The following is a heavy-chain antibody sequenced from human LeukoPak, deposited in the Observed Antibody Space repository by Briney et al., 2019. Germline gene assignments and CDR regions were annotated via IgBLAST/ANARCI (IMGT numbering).Heavy chain of an antibody. CDR3: ARGPPYYYDSSGSY. CDR2: INPNSGGT. Sequence: ASVKVSCKASGYTFTGYYMHWVRQAPGQGPEWMGWINPNSGGTNYAQKFQGRVTMTRDTSISTAYMELSRLRSDDTAVYYCARGPPYYYDSSGSYWGQGTLVTVSS. J-gene: IGHJ4*02. V-gene: IGHV1-2*02. CDR1: GYTFTGYY. D-gene: IGHD3-22*01.